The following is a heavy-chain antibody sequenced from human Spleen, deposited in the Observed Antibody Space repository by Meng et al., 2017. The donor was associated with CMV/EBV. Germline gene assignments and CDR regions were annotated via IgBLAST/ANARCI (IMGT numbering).Heavy chain of an antibody. J-gene: IGHJ3*02. CDR3: ARDLVVPDAIRSDVFDI. D-gene: IGHD2-2*02. CDR1: GFTFSSYW. V-gene: IGHV3-74*01. CDR2: ISTDGSSA. Sequence: GESLKISFSASGFTFSSYWMHWVRQAPGKGLVWVSRISTDGSSASYADSVKGRFTISRDNAKNTLYLQMNTLRAEDTAVYYRARDLVVPDAIRSDVFDISGQGTMVTVSS.